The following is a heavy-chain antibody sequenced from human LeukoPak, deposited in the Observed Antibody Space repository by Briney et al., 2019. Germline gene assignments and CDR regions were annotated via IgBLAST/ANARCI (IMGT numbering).Heavy chain of an antibody. CDR1: GYSFTAQY. D-gene: IGHD3-22*01. J-gene: IGHJ3*02. V-gene: IGHV1-8*02. CDR3: ARVSMIVAPDDAFDI. CDR2: MNPNSGNT. Sequence: ASVKVSCKASGYSFTAQYMHWLRQATGQGLEWMGWMNPNSGNTGYAQKSQGRVTMTRNTSISTAYMELSSLRSEDTAVYYCARVSMIVAPDDAFDIWGQGTMVTVSS.